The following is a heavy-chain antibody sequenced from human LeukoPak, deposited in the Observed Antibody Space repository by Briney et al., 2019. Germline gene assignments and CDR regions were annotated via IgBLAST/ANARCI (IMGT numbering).Heavy chain of an antibody. V-gene: IGHV3-48*03. J-gene: IGHJ6*03. D-gene: IGHD3-3*01. Sequence: GGSLRLSCAASGFTFSSYEMNWVRQAPGKGLEWVSYISSSGSTIYYADSVKGRFTISRDNAKNSLYLQMNSLRAEDTALYYCASLSIFYDFWSGPYYMDVWGKGTTVTVSS. CDR1: GFTFSSYE. CDR2: ISSSGSTI. CDR3: ASLSIFYDFWSGPYYMDV.